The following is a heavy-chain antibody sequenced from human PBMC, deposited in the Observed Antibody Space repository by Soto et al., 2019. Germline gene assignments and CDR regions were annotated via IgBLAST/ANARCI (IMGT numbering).Heavy chain of an antibody. CDR2: INHSGST. D-gene: IGHD3-10*01. V-gene: IGHV4-34*01. J-gene: IGHJ4*02. CDR3: ARGPKVRGVINMAHYFDY. CDR1: GGSFSGYY. Sequence: PSETLSLTCAVYGGSFSGYYWSWIRQPPGKGLEWIGEINHSGSTNYNPSLKSRVTISVDTSKNQFSLKLSSVTAADTAVYYCARGPKVRGVINMAHYFDYWGQGTLVTVSS.